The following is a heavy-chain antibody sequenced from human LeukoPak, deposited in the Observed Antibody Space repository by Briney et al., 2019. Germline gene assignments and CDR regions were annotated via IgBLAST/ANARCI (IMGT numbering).Heavy chain of an antibody. CDR3: ARVRDIVVVPAALDYYYGMDV. D-gene: IGHD2-2*01. CDR1: GYTFTGYY. Sequence: ASVNVSCKASGYTFTGYYMHWVRQAPGQGLEWMGWINPNSGGTNYAQKFQGRVTMTRDTSVSTAYMELSRLRSDDTAVYYCARVRDIVVVPAALDYYYGMDVWGQGTTVTVSS. CDR2: INPNSGGT. J-gene: IGHJ6*02. V-gene: IGHV1-2*02.